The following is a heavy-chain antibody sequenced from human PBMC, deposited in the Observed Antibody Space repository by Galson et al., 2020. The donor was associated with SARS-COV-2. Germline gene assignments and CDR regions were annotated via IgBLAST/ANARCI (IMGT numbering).Heavy chain of an antibody. CDR3: ARIATSDIVVVLGGLYYYCMDV. D-gene: IGHD2-2*01. V-gene: IGHV5-10-1*01. J-gene: IGHJ6*03. CDR2: IDPSDSYT. CDR1: GYSFTSYW. Sequence: HGESLKISCKGSGYSFTSYWISWVRQMPGKGLEWMGRIDPSDSYTNYSPSFQGHVTISADKSISTAYLQWSSLKASDTAMYYCARIATSDIVVVLGGLYYYCMDVWGKGTTVTVSS.